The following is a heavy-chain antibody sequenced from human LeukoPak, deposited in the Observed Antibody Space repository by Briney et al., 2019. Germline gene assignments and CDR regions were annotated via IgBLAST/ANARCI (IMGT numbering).Heavy chain of an antibody. CDR3: ASAVGYRSSLYYWYFDL. Sequence: SETLSLTCAVYGGSFSGYYWSWIRQPPGKGLEWIGEINHSGSTNYNPSLKSRATISVDTSKNQFSLKLSSVTAADTAVYYCASAVGYRSSLYYWYFDLWGRGTLVTVSS. CDR1: GGSFSGYY. CDR2: INHSGST. V-gene: IGHV4-34*01. D-gene: IGHD6-13*01. J-gene: IGHJ2*01.